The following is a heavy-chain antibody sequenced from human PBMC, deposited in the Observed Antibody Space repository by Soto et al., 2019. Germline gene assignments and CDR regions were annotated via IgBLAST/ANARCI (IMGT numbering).Heavy chain of an antibody. V-gene: IGHV1-8*01. J-gene: IGHJ4*02. CDR1: GYSFTSLD. D-gene: IGHD1-26*01. Sequence: QVQLVQSGAEVREPGASVKVSCKASGYSFTSLDINWVRQTTGQGLERMGWMQPSSGRTGYAQKLQGRVTMTRDTSINTAYMELSSLTSDDTAFYYCARGVTAGVDYWGQGTVVTVSS. CDR3: ARGVTAGVDY. CDR2: MQPSSGRT.